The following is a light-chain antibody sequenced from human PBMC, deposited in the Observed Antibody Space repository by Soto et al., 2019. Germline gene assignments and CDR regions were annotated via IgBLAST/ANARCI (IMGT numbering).Light chain of an antibody. Sequence: DIQMTQSPSTLSASVGDRVTITCRASQSISSYLNWYQQKPGKAPKLLIYAASSLQSGVPSRSSGSGSGTNFILTISSLQPDDFATYYCQHYGGLWTFGLGTKVDI. CDR3: QHYGGLWT. J-gene: IGKJ1*01. V-gene: IGKV1-39*01. CDR1: QSISSY. CDR2: AAS.